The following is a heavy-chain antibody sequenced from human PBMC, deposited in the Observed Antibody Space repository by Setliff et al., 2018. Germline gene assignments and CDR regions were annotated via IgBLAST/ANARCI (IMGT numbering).Heavy chain of an antibody. J-gene: IGHJ4*02. CDR3: ARSSGSYHTYYFDY. CDR1: GYTFTGYY. CDR2: INPNSGGT. D-gene: IGHD1-26*01. V-gene: IGHV1-2*04. Sequence: GASVKVSCKASGYTFTGYYMHWVRQAPGQGLEWMGWINPNSGGTNYAQKFQGWVTMTRDTSISTAYMELSRLRSGDTAVYYCARSSGSYHTYYFDYWGQGTLVTVSS.